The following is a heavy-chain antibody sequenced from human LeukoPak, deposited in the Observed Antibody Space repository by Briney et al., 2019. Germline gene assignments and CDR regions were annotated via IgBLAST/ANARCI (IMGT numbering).Heavy chain of an antibody. Sequence: SDTLSHTRNCNGGYSRSSIYYWGWVRHPPGMGPAPIGSIHYSGNTDYNPSLMNRVTVSVDTSKNQLSLKLRSVTAADTALYYCARHWWQPSYFDYWGQGTLVTVSS. CDR3: ARHWWQPSYFDY. J-gene: IGHJ4*02. D-gene: IGHD2-8*02. CDR2: IHYSGNT. CDR1: GGYSRSSIYY. V-gene: IGHV4-39*01.